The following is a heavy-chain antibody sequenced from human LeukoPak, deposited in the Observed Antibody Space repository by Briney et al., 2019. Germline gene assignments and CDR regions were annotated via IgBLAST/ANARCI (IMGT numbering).Heavy chain of an antibody. V-gene: IGHV3-30*01. CDR2: ISYDGSNK. Sequence: PGRSLRLSCAASGFTFSSYAMHWVRQAPGKGLEWVAVISYDGSNKYYADSVKGRFTISRDNSKNTLYLQMNSLRAEDTAVYYCARDRKQWLPPNYYYYYYMDVWGKGTTVTVSS. CDR1: GFTFSSYA. D-gene: IGHD6-19*01. CDR3: ARDRKQWLPPNYYYYYYMDV. J-gene: IGHJ6*03.